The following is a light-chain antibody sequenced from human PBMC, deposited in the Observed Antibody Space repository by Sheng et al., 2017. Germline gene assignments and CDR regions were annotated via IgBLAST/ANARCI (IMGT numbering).Light chain of an antibody. CDR1: QSVTNNY. V-gene: IGKV3-20*01. J-gene: IGKJ1*01. Sequence: EIVLTQSPGTLSLSPGERATLSCRASQSVTNNYLAWYQQKPGQAPRLLIYDASSRATGIPDRFSGSGSGADFTLTISRLEPEDSAVYYCQQYGTSPRTFGQGTKVEV. CDR3: QQYGTSPRT. CDR2: DAS.